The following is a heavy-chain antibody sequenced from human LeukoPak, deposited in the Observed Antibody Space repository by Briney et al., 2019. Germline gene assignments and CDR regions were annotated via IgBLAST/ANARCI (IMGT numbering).Heavy chain of an antibody. CDR3: ADSNYWYPIDY. D-gene: IGHD4-11*01. Sequence: PGGPLRLPCAASGFTFSNYAMRWVRQAPGKGLEWVSSITSSGDTTYYTDSVRGRFTISRDNSKNTLYLQMHSLRAEDTALYYCADSNYWYPIDYWGQGTLVTVSS. V-gene: IGHV3-23*01. CDR1: GFTFSNYA. CDR2: ITSSGDTT. J-gene: IGHJ4*02.